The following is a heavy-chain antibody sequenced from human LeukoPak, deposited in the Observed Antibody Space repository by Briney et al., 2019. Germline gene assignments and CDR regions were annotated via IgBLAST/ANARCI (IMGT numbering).Heavy chain of an antibody. V-gene: IGHV3-48*03. Sequence: GGSLRLSCAASGFTFSSYEMNWVRQAPGKGLEWVSYISSSGSTIYYADSVKGRFTISRDNAKNSLYLQMNSLRAEDMAVYYCARRKFGDYPFDYWGQGTLVTVSS. CDR1: GFTFSSYE. D-gene: IGHD4-17*01. J-gene: IGHJ4*02. CDR2: ISSSGSTI. CDR3: ARRKFGDYPFDY.